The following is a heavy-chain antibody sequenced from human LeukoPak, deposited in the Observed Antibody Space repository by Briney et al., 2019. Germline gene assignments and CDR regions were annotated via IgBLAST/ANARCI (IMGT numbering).Heavy chain of an antibody. J-gene: IGHJ4*02. CDR1: GFTVSSNY. Sequence: GGSLRLSCAASGFTVSSNYMSWVRQAPGKGLEWVSVIYSGGDTHYADSVKGRFTISRDNSKNTLYLQLSSLRGDDTAVYYCARNSGWYGASWGQGTLVTVSS. CDR2: IYSGGDT. V-gene: IGHV3-53*01. CDR3: ARNSGWYGAS. D-gene: IGHD6-19*01.